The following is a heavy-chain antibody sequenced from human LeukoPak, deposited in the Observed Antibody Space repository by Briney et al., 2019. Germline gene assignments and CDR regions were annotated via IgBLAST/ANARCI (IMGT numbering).Heavy chain of an antibody. CDR2: IYGIVSTI. V-gene: IGHV3-11*01. Sequence: PGGSLRLSSAASGFTFTDYYMSSIPEAPGTGVEWLCYIYGIVSTISYAASVKGRFTISRDNDKNSLYLQMNSLRAEDTAVYYCARDAYYYDSSSYYRNAFDIWGQGTVVTVSS. D-gene: IGHD3-22*01. CDR3: ARDAYYYDSSSYYRNAFDI. CDR1: GFTFTDYY. J-gene: IGHJ3*02.